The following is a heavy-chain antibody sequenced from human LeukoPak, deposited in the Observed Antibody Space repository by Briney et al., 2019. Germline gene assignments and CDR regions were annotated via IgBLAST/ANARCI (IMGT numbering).Heavy chain of an antibody. D-gene: IGHD3-9*01. Sequence: GASVKVSCKASGYTFTSYGISWVRQAPGQGLEWKGWISAYNGNTNYAQKLQGRVTMTTDTSTSTAYMELRSLRSDDTAVYYCARIGDYDILTGYYYWGQGTLVTVSS. CDR3: ARIGDYDILTGYYY. J-gene: IGHJ4*02. V-gene: IGHV1-18*01. CDR1: GYTFTSYG. CDR2: ISAYNGNT.